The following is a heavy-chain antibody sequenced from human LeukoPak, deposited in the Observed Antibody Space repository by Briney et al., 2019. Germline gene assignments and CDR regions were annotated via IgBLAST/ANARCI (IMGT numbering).Heavy chain of an antibody. CDR2: IDPSDSYT. D-gene: IGHD3-10*01. V-gene: IGHV5-10-1*01. J-gene: IGHJ6*02. Sequence: GESLQISLEGSGYRFTKYWIIWVRQMPGKGLEWMGRIDPSDSYTNYSPSFQGHVILSAGKSICTAYMQWSSLKASDTAMYYCARVRLCTVTTCNYYYGMDVWGQGTTVTVSS. CDR3: ARVRLCTVTTCNYYYGMDV. CDR1: GYRFTKYW.